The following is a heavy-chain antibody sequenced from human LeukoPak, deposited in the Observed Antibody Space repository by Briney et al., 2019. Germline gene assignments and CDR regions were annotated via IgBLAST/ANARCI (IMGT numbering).Heavy chain of an antibody. D-gene: IGHD6-13*01. V-gene: IGHV4-4*07. Sequence: PSETLSLTCTVSGGSISSYYWSWIRQPAGKGLEWIGRIYISGSTNYNPSLKSRVTMSVDTSKNQFSLKLSSVTAADTAVYYCARSISGSTDASYYYYMDVWGKGTTVTVSS. CDR1: GGSISSYY. J-gene: IGHJ6*03. CDR3: ARSISGSTDASYYYYMDV. CDR2: IYISGST.